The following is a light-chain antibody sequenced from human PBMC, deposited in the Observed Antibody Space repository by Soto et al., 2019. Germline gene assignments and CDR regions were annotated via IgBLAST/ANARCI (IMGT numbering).Light chain of an antibody. CDR2: GAS. V-gene: IGKV3-15*01. CDR1: QDVYSN. CDR3: QQFYTWPVT. J-gene: IGKJ4*01. Sequence: IVMTQSPVTLSVSPGERVTLSCRASQDVYSNLAWYQHKPGQAPRLLISGASTGATGIPARFSGSGSGTEFTLTINGLQSEDFAVYYCQQFYTWPVTFGGGTKVEIK.